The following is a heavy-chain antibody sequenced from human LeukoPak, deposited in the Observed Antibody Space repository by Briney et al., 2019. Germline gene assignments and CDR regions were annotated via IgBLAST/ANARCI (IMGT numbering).Heavy chain of an antibody. J-gene: IGHJ5*02. CDR3: ARGGDFWSGYLNWFDP. D-gene: IGHD3-3*01. CDR2: IYYSGST. V-gene: IGHV4-59*01. CDR1: GGSISSYY. Sequence: LETLSLTCTVSGGSISSYYWSWIRQPPGKGLEWIGYIYYSGSTNYNPSLKSRVTISVDTSKNQFSLKLSSVTAADTAVYYCARGGDFWSGYLNWFDPWGQGTLVTVSS.